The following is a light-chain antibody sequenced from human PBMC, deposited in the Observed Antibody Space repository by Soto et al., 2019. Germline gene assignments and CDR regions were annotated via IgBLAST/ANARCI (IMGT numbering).Light chain of an antibody. CDR1: SSNIGAGYD. J-gene: IGLJ3*02. CDR3: QSYDSSLSGSNWV. CDR2: ANT. V-gene: IGLV1-40*01. Sequence: QPVLTQPPSVPGAPGQRVTISCTGSSSNIGAGYDVHWYQQLPGTAPKLLIYANTNRPSGVPDRFSGSKSGTSASLAITGLQAEDEADYYCQSYDSSLSGSNWVFGGGTKLTVL.